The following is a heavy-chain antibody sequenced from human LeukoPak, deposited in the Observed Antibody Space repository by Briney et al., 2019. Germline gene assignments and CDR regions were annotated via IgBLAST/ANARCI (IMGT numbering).Heavy chain of an antibody. V-gene: IGHV4-39*07. Sequence: SETLSLTCTVSDGSIRTSTYFWACIRQPPGKGLEWIGSIYYSGTTYYNPSLESRVTISMDTSKNQFSLRLSSVTAADTAVYYCAREPPGGLYVRGYYFDYWGQGALVTVSS. J-gene: IGHJ4*02. D-gene: IGHD3-10*01. CDR1: DGSIRTSTYF. CDR3: AREPPGGLYVRGYYFDY. CDR2: IYYSGTT.